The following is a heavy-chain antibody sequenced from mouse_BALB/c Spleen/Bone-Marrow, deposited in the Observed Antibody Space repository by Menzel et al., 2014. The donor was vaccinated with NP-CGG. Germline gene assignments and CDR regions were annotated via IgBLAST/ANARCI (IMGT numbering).Heavy chain of an antibody. D-gene: IGHD1-1*01. V-gene: IGHV1-69*01. Sequence: QVQLQQSGAELVMPGASVKMSCKASGYTFTDYWMHWVKQRPGQGLEWIGAIDTSDSYTSYNQKFKGKATLTVDESSSTAYMQLSSLTSDDSAVYYCARDYYGSHYFDYWGQGTTLTVSS. CDR1: GYTFTDYW. J-gene: IGHJ2*01. CDR3: ARDYYGSHYFDY. CDR2: IDTSDSYT.